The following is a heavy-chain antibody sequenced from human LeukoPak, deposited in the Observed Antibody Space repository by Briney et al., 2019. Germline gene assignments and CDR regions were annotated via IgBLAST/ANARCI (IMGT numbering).Heavy chain of an antibody. CDR2: IDPSDSYT. CDR1: GYSFTSYW. J-gene: IGHJ4*02. CDR3: ARGGGYYYYYFEY. V-gene: IGHV5-10-1*04. D-gene: IGHD3-22*01. Sequence: GESLKISCKGSGYSFTSYWISWVRQLPGKGLEWMGRIDPSDSYTNYSPSFQGQVTISADKSISTAYLQWSSLKASDTAMYYCARGGGYYYYYFEYWGQGTLVTVSS.